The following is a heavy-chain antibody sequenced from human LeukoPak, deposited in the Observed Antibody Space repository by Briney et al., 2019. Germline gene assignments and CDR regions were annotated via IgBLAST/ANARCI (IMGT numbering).Heavy chain of an antibody. CDR2: IYYSGST. Sequence: PSETLSLTCTVSGGSISGSSYYWVWIRQPPGKGLEGIGSIYYSGSTYYNPSLKSRVTISVDTSKNHFSLKLSSGTAAHTAVYYCARHATSHDYGDYPSSFDPRGQGTLVTVSS. V-gene: IGHV4-39*01. J-gene: IGHJ5*02. CDR3: ARHATSHDYGDYPSSFDP. CDR1: GGSISGSSYY. D-gene: IGHD4-17*01.